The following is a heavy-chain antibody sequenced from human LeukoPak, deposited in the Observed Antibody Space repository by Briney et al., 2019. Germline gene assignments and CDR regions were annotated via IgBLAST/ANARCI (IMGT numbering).Heavy chain of an antibody. V-gene: IGHV5-51*01. CDR3: ARERSSGYYTEDAFDI. CDR2: IYPGDSDT. CDR1: GYSFTSYW. J-gene: IGHJ3*02. D-gene: IGHD3-22*01. Sequence: GESLKISCKGSGYSFTSYWIGWVRQMPGKGLEWMGMIYPGDSDTRYSPSFQGQVTISADKSISTAYLQWSSLKASDTAMYYCARERSSGYYTEDAFDIWGQGTMVTVSS.